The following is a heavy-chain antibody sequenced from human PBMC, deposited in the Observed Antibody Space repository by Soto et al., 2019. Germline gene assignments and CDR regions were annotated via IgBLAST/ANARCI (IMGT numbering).Heavy chain of an antibody. J-gene: IGHJ4*02. CDR1: GYSFARYY. D-gene: IGHD4-17*01. CDR2: INPGGSIS. V-gene: IGHV1-46*01. CDR3: ARDSYGDYYFDY. Sequence: GASVKVSCKASGYSFARYYMHWVRQAPGQGLEWMGVINPGGSISSYAQKFQGRVTMTRDTSTATVYMDLSSLRSEDTAIYYCARDSYGDYYFDYWGQGTLVTVSS.